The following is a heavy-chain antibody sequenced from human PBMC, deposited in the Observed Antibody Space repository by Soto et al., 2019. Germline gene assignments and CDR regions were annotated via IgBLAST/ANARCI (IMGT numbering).Heavy chain of an antibody. CDR1: GFSLSNYG. J-gene: IGHJ5*02. Sequence: PVGSLRLSCVASGFSLSNYGMHWVRQAPGKGLEWVAFVSSDGNNKYYAESVKGRFTISRDNAKNTLYLQVDRLTVDETAVYYCAKDRVIQLLTIWPYPWGQGTLVTVSS. CDR2: VSSDGNNK. CDR3: AKDRVIQLLTIWPYP. D-gene: IGHD2-2*01. V-gene: IGHV3-30*18.